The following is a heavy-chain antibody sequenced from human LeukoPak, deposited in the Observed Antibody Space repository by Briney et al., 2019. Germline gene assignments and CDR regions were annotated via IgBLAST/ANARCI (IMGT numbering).Heavy chain of an antibody. CDR3: ARDDPTEGPVAAADY. D-gene: IGHD2-15*01. J-gene: IGHJ4*02. CDR2: ISAYNGNA. V-gene: IGHV1-18*01. Sequence: ASVKVSCKASGYTFTSYGISWVRQAPGQGLEWMGWISAYNGNANYAQKLQGRVTMTTDTSTSTAYMELRSLRSDDTAVYYCARDDPTEGPVAAADYWGQGTLVTVSS. CDR1: GYTFTSYG.